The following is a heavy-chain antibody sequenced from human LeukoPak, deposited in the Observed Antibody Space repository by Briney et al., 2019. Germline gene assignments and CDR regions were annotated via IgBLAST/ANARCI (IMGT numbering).Heavy chain of an antibody. CDR1: GFTFSSYS. V-gene: IGHV3-21*01. D-gene: IGHD2-2*01. CDR2: ISSSSSYI. CDR3: ARAYCSSTSCSYYFDY. J-gene: IGHJ4*02. Sequence: GGSLRLSCAASGFTFSSYSMNWVRQAPGKGLEWVSSISSSSSYIYYADSVKGRFTISRDNAKNSLYLQMSSLRAEDTAVYYCARAYCSSTSCSYYFDYWGQGTLVTVSS.